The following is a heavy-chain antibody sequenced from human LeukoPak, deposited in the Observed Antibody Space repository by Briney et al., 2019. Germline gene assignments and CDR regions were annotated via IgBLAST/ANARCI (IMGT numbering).Heavy chain of an antibody. CDR3: ARDAKAVRVYYYYGMDV. CDR1: GYTFTSYG. Sequence: ASVKVSCKASGYTFTSYGISWVRQAPGQGLEWMGWISAYNGDTNYAQKLQGRVTMTTDTSTSTAYMELRSLRSDDTAVYYCARDAKAVRVYYYYGMDVWGQGTTVTVSS. J-gene: IGHJ6*02. D-gene: IGHD3-10*01. CDR2: ISAYNGDT. V-gene: IGHV1-18*01.